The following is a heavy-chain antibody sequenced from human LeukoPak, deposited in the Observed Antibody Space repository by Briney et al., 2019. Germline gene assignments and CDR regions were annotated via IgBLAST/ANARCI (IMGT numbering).Heavy chain of an antibody. D-gene: IGHD5-24*01. CDR3: ARQYNYGLHY. CDR1: GFTLSSYW. J-gene: IGHJ4*02. CDR2: INSDGSST. V-gene: IGHV3-74*01. Sequence: GGSLRLSCAASGFTLSSYWMHWVRQAPGKGLVWVSRINSDGSSTNYADSVKGRFTISRDNAKNTLYLQMNSLRADDTAVYYCARQYNYGLHYWGQGTLVTVSS.